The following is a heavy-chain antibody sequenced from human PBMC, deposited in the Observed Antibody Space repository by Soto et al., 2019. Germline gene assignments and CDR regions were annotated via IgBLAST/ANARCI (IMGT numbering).Heavy chain of an antibody. V-gene: IGHV1-8*01. CDR1: GYTFTSYD. CDR2: MNPNSGDT. CDR3: ARWYGGNSGDY. J-gene: IGHJ4*02. D-gene: IGHD2-21*02. Sequence: QVQLVQSGAEVKKPGASVKVSCKASGYTFTSYDINWVRQATGQGPEWMGWMNPNSGDTHYAQTVQGRVTMNKNTFRSTAYMELSSLRSEDTAMYYCARWYGGNSGDYWGQGTLVTVSS.